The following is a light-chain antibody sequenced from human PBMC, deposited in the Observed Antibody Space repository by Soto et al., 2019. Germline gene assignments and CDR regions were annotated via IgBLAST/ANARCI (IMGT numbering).Light chain of an antibody. CDR2: DTY. Sequence: QAVVTQEASLTVSPGGTVPLNCASSTGAVSSGYYANWFQQRPGQAPRSLIFDTYNRHSWTPARFSGSLFGGKATLTLTGVQPEDEATYYCLLYYDGSRVFGGGTQLTVL. J-gene: IGLJ3*02. V-gene: IGLV7-43*01. CDR1: TGAVSSGYY. CDR3: LLYYDGSRV.